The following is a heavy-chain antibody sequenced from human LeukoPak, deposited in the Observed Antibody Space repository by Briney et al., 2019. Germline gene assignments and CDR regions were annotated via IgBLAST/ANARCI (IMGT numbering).Heavy chain of an antibody. V-gene: IGHV3-30*18. J-gene: IGHJ4*02. Sequence: GRSLRFSCAASGFTFSSYGMRWVRQAPGKGLEWVAVISYDGSNKYYADSVKGRFTVSRDNSKNTLYLQINSLRAEDTAVYYCAKDRSYLGYGFRLFGEPDYWGQGTLVTVSS. CDR1: GFTFSSYG. CDR2: ISYDGSNK. D-gene: IGHD3-10*02. CDR3: AKDRSYLGYGFRLFGEPDY.